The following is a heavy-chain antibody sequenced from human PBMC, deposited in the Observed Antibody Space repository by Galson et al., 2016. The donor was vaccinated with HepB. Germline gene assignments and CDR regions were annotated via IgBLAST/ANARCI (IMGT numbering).Heavy chain of an antibody. CDR1: GGSISSYY. Sequence: SETLSLTCTVSGGSISSYYWSWIRLPPGKGLEWIGYIHHSGYTNYKSSLKSRVTISLDTFKNKFSLRLRSVTAADTAAYYCARKGLRSLAYGTDVWGQGTTVTVSS. V-gene: IGHV4-59*01. CDR3: ARKGLRSLAYGTDV. J-gene: IGHJ6*02. CDR2: IHHSGYT. D-gene: IGHD4-17*01.